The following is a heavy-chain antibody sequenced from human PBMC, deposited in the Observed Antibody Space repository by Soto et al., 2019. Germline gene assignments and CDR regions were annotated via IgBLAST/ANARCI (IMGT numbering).Heavy chain of an antibody. CDR3: AKSTGDTWTTHYFDY. V-gene: IGHV3-23*01. CDR2: ISATGGSK. CDR1: GFTFSIYS. J-gene: IGHJ4*02. Sequence: GGSLRLSCAASGFTFSIYSMSWVSQAPGKGLEWVSGISATGGSKHYADSVRGRFAISRDNFKTTLFLYMNSLRAEDTAVYYCAKSTGDTWTTHYFDYWGKGILVTVSS. D-gene: IGHD4-4*01.